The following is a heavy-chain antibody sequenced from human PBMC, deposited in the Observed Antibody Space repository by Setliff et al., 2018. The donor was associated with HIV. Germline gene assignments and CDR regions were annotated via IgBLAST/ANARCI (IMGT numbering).Heavy chain of an antibody. CDR2: LYDSGVT. V-gene: IGHV4-59*11. CDR1: GATISRHF. CDR3: TRRQWGTSGYYEFFQQ. J-gene: IGHJ1*01. Sequence: PSETLSLTCSVSGATISRHFWSWIRQSPGKGLEWIGTLYDSGVTKYNPSLQTRVRVPVDTSKSHLSLSLTSVTPADTAVYYCTRRQWGTSGYYEFFQQWGQGSLVTVSS. D-gene: IGHD3-3*01.